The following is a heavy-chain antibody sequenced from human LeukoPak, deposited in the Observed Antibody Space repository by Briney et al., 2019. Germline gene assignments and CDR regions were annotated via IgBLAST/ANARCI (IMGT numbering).Heavy chain of an antibody. Sequence: PGGSLRLSCAASGFTLSSYWMHWVRQAPGKGLVLVSRINSDGSSTSYVDSVKGRFTISRDNAKNTLYLQMNSLRAEDTAVYYCARETYYYDSSAYLGIDAFDIWGQGTMVTVSS. CDR3: ARETYYYDSSAYLGIDAFDI. CDR1: GFTLSSYW. CDR2: INSDGSST. V-gene: IGHV3-74*01. D-gene: IGHD3-22*01. J-gene: IGHJ3*02.